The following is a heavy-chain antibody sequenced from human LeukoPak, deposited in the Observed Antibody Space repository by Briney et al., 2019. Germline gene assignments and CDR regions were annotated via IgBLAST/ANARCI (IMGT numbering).Heavy chain of an antibody. V-gene: IGHV4-4*02. CDR2: VHLDGRT. J-gene: IGHJ4*02. D-gene: IGHD3-3*01. Sequence: SETLSLTCGVSGGSVTSTNWWTWVRQPPGKGLEWIGEVHLDGRTNHNPSLESRLTISVDLSENHISLKLTSVTAADTAVYYCAREGGFFRPLDYSGQGTLVTVSS. CDR1: GGSVTSTNW. CDR3: AREGGFFRPLDY.